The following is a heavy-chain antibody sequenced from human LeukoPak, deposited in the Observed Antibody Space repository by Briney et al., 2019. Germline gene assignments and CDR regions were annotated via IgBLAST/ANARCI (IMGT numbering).Heavy chain of an antibody. Sequence: PGGSLRLSCAASGFTFSSYSMNWVRQAPGKGLEWVSSISSSSSYIYYADSVKGRFTISRDNAKNSLYLQMNSLRAEDTAVYYCARDGVFTGYYAYDAFDIWGQGTMVTVSS. D-gene: IGHD3-9*01. CDR2: ISSSSSYI. J-gene: IGHJ3*02. CDR3: ARDGVFTGYYAYDAFDI. CDR1: GFTFSSYS. V-gene: IGHV3-21*01.